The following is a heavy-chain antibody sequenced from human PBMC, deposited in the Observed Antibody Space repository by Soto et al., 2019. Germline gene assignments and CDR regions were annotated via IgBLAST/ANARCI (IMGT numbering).Heavy chain of an antibody. CDR1: GFTISDAW. Sequence: EVQLVESGGGLVKPGGSLRLSCAVSGFTISDAWMSWVRQAPGKGLEWVARIKSERDGGALDYAAPVKGRFCVSRDDSRNTIIQQMNRLRDDDTGVYDCTTDRRQRAQFDNWGQGTLVSVSS. J-gene: IGHJ4*02. CDR2: IKSERDGGAL. CDR3: TTDRRQRAQFDN. D-gene: IGHD6-25*01. V-gene: IGHV3-15*01.